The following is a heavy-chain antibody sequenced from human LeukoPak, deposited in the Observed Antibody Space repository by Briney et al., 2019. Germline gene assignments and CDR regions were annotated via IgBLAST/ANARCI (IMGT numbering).Heavy chain of an antibody. Sequence: GGSLRLSCVASGLTFSDYFMSWIRQAPGKGLEWVAFIRYDGSNKYYADSVKGRFTISRDNSKNTLYLQMNSLRAEDTAVYYCAKDSWTTVVTPQTLPDYWGQGTLVTVSS. CDR1: GLTFSDYF. D-gene: IGHD4-23*01. CDR3: AKDSWTTVVTPQTLPDY. J-gene: IGHJ4*02. V-gene: IGHV3-30*02. CDR2: IRYDGSNK.